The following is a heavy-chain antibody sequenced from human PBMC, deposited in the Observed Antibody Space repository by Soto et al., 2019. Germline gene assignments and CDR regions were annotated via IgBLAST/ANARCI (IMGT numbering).Heavy chain of an antibody. CDR2: ISYDGSNK. Sequence: QVQLVESGGGVVQPRRSLRLSCAASGFTFSNYAMHWVRQAPGKGLEWVAVISYDGSNKYYADSVRGRFTISRDKSKNTLYLQMNSLRAGDTAVYYCARDWGVGVEYYDTIYWGQGALVTVSS. D-gene: IGHD3-16*01. CDR1: GFTFSNYA. J-gene: IGHJ4*02. CDR3: ARDWGVGVEYYDTIY. V-gene: IGHV3-30*03.